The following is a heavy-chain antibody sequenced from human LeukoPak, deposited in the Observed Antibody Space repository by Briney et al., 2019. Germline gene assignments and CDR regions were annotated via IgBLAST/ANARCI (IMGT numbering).Heavy chain of an antibody. CDR1: GFTFSSYA. V-gene: IGHV3-64*01. D-gene: IGHD3-9*01. J-gene: IGHJ4*02. CDR2: ISSNGGST. Sequence: KTGGSLRLSCAASGFTFSSYAMHWVRQARGKGVEYVSSISSNGGSTYYANSVKGRFTISRDNSKNTLYLQMGSLRAEDMAVYYCASGGWGAKYYDILTGSSDYDYWGQGTLVTVSS. CDR3: ASGGWGAKYYDILTGSSDYDY.